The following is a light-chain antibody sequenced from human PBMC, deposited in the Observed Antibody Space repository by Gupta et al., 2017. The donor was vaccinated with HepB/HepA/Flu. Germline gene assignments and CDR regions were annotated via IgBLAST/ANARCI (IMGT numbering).Light chain of an antibody. J-gene: IGKJ5*01. Sequence: EIVLTQSPATLSLSPGERATLSSRASQSVGSYLAWYQQKPGQAPRLLINAASNRATGLPARFSGSGSGTXFTLTIXSLEPEDFAIYYCQQRSKYPITFGXGTLVEIK. CDR3: QQRSKYPIT. V-gene: IGKV3-11*01. CDR1: QSVGSY. CDR2: AAS.